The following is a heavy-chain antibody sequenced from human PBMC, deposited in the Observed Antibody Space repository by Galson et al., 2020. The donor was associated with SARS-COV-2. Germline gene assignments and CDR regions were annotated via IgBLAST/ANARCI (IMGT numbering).Heavy chain of an antibody. CDR3: ARMVGGGHYIGDL. Sequence: SLKICRASSSFTFHNSDQNLVRPPPGTGLEWGSYTTSNATTIYYANAVKGRFTISRDNAKNSLYLQMNSLRDEDTALYYCARMVGGGHYIGDLWGQGTLVTVSS. J-gene: IGHJ5*02. V-gene: IGHV3-48*03. CDR1: SFTFHNSD. CDR2: TTSNATTI. D-gene: IGHD2-21*01.